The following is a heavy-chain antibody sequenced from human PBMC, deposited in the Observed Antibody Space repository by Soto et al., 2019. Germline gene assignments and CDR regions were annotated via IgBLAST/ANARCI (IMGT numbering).Heavy chain of an antibody. D-gene: IGHD3-3*01. Sequence: QVQLVQSGAEVKKPGASVKVSCKASGYTFTSYGISWVRQAPGQGLEWMGWISAYNGNTNYAQKLQGRVTMTTDTSTSTAYMELRSLRSDDTPVYYCARVVTIFGVVIIRADYYYGMDVWGQGTTVTVSS. V-gene: IGHV1-18*01. CDR1: GYTFTSYG. CDR3: ARVVTIFGVVIIRADYYYGMDV. J-gene: IGHJ6*02. CDR2: ISAYNGNT.